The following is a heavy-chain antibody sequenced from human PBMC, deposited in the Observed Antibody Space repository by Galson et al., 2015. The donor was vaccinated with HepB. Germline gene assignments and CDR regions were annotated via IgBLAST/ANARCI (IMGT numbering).Heavy chain of an antibody. V-gene: IGHV1-46*01. D-gene: IGHD1-26*01. CDR3: ARALGTRRPTPGLGY. J-gene: IGHJ4*02. CDR2: INPSGGST. Sequence: SVKVSCKASGYTFTSYYMHWVRQAPGQGLEWMGIINPSGGSTSYAQKFQSRVTMTRNTSISTAYMELSSLRSEDTAVYYCARALGTRRPTPGLGYWGQGTLVTVSS. CDR1: GYTFTSYY.